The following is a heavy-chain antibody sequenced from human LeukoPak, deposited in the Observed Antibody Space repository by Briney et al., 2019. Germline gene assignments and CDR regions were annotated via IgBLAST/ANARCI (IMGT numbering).Heavy chain of an antibody. D-gene: IGHD3-10*01. J-gene: IGHJ4*02. V-gene: IGHV4-30-4*01. CDR3: ARGGDRLNLLEFDY. CDR2: IYYSGST. Sequence: MPSETLSLTCTVSGGSISSGDYYWSWIRQPPGKGLEWIGYIYYSGSTYYNPSLKSRVTISVDTSKNQFSLKLSSVTAADTAVYYCARGGDRLNLLEFDYWGQGTLVTVSS. CDR1: GGSISSGDYY.